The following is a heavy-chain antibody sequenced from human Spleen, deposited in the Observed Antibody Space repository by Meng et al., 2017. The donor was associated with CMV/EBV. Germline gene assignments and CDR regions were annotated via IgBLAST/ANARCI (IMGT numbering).Heavy chain of an antibody. CDR1: DKSFRGYN. Sequence: ESLKISCGVYDKSFRGYNWSWIRQPPGKGLEWIGEVNDSGSNTYNPSLTSRVTISLDTSKNQFSLRLTSVTAADTAVYYCASPGDPEAFDTWGQGTMVTVSS. V-gene: IGHV4-34*01. D-gene: IGHD1-14*01. CDR2: VNDSGSN. J-gene: IGHJ3*02. CDR3: ASPGDPEAFDT.